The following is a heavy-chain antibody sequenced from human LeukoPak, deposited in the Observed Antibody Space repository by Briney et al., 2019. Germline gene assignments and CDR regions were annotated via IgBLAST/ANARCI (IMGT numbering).Heavy chain of an antibody. J-gene: IGHJ5*02. Sequence: GGSLRLSCAAPGFTLNNYWLHWVRQAPGKGLMWVSSISSSSSYIYYADSVKGRFTISRDNAKNSLYLQMNSLRAEDTAVYYCARHLVPADTNWFDPWGQGTLVTVSS. CDR1: GFTLNNYW. CDR3: ARHLVPADTNWFDP. V-gene: IGHV3-21*04. CDR2: ISSSSSYI. D-gene: IGHD2-2*01.